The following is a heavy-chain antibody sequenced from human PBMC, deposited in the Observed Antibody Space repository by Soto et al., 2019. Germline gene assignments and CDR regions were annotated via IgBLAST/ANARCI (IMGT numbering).Heavy chain of an antibody. V-gene: IGHV1-24*01. CDR3: ATQARPYDYDSSGHDAFDI. Sequence: ASVKVSCKVSGYTLTELSMHWVRQAPGKGLEWMGGFDPGDGEAIYAQKFQGRVTMTEDTSTDTAYMELSSLRSEDTAVYYCATQARPYDYDSSGHDAFDIWGQGTMVTVSS. J-gene: IGHJ3*02. CDR2: FDPGDGEA. CDR1: GYTLTELS. D-gene: IGHD3-22*01.